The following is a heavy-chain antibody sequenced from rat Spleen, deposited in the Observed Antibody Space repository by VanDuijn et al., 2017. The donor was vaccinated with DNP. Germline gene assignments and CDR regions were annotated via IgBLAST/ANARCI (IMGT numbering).Heavy chain of an antibody. D-gene: IGHD4-3*01. Sequence: EVQLVGSGGGLVQPGRSLKLSCTGSGFSFSDYNMAWVRQAPKKGLEWVATISYDGSSTDYRDSVKGRFTISRDNAKSTLYLQMNSLRSEDMATYYCVRWNSGHFDYWGQGVMVTVSS. CDR3: VRWNSGHFDY. J-gene: IGHJ2*01. CDR2: ISYDGSST. CDR1: GFSFSDYN. V-gene: IGHV5-7*01.